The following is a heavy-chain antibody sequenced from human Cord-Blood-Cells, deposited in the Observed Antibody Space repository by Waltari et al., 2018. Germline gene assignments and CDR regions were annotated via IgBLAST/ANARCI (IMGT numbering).Heavy chain of an antibody. CDR1: GFTFSRHS. CDR2: ISYDGSNK. V-gene: IGHV3-30-3*01. J-gene: IGHJ4*02. Sequence: QVQLVESGGGVVQPGRSLRLSCAASGFTFSRHSMHWVRQAPGKGLEWVAVISYDGSNKYYADSVKGRFTISRDNSKNTLYLQMNSLRAEDTAVYYCARDNARFFDYWGQGTLVTVSS. CDR3: ARDNARFFDY.